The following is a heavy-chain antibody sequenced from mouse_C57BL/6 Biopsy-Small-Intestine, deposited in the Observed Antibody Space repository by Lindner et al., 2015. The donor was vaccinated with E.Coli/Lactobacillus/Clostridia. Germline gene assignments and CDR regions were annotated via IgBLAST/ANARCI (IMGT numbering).Heavy chain of an antibody. Sequence: VQLQESGPELVKPGASVKISCKASGYSFTGYYMLWVKQSHGDILDWIGYIYPYNGISSYNQKFKGKATLTVDKSSSTAYMELRSLTSEDSAVYYCTSLTGTKGYFDYWGQGTTLAVSS. D-gene: IGHD4-1*01. V-gene: IGHV1-31*01. CDR3: TSLTGTKGYFDY. CDR2: IYPYNGIS. CDR1: GYSFTGYY. J-gene: IGHJ2*01.